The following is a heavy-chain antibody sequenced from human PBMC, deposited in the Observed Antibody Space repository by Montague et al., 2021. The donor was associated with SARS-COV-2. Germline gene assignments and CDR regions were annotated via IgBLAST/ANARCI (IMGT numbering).Heavy chain of an antibody. J-gene: IGHJ4*02. CDR3: ARAPVAHITIFRVDSSFDY. D-gene: IGHD3-3*01. V-gene: IGHV4-59*01. CDR1: GGSISSYY. CDR2: ICYSGST. Sequence: SETLSLTCTVSGGSISSYYWSWIRQPPGKGLEWIGYICYSGSTNYNPSLNSRVTISVDTSKNQFSLKLSSVTAADTAVYYCARAPVAHITIFRVDSSFDYWGQGTLVTVSS.